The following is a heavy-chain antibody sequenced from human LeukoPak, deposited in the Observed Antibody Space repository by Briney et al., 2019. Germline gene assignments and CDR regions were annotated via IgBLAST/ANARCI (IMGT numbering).Heavy chain of an antibody. CDR1: GFTFSSYW. D-gene: IGHD2-2*01. V-gene: IGHV3-7*01. CDR3: GRRGSTSWYVH. Sequence: GGSLRLSCAASGFTFSSYWMSWVRQAPGKGLEWVASIKQDGSEKYYVDSVKGRFTISRDNAKNSVYLQMNSLRAEDTAVYYCGRRGSTSWYVHWGQGTLVTVSS. CDR2: IKQDGSEK. J-gene: IGHJ5*02.